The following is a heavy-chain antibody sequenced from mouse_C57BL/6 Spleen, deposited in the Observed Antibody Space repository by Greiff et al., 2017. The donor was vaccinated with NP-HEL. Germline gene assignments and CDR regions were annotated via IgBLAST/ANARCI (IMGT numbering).Heavy chain of an antibody. Sequence: QVQLKESGPELVKPGASVKISCKASGYTFTDYYINWVKQRPGQGLEWIGWIFPGSGSTYYNEKFKGKATLTVDKSSSTAYMLLSSLTSEDSAVYFCAREEGSSGPHFDYWGQGTTLSVSS. CDR1: GYTFTDYY. CDR3: AREEGSSGPHFDY. D-gene: IGHD3-2*02. V-gene: IGHV1-75*01. J-gene: IGHJ2*01. CDR2: IFPGSGST.